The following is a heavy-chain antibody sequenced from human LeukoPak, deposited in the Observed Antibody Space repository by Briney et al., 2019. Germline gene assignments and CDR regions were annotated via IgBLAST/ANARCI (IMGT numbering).Heavy chain of an antibody. CDR2: IYYSGST. J-gene: IGHJ4*02. Sequence: SETLSLTCTVSGGSSSSYYWSWIRQPPGKGLEWIGYIYYSGSTNYNPSLKSRVTISVDTSKNQFSLKLSSVTAADTAVYYCARGNGYSGWFSNWGQGTLVTVSS. CDR1: GGSSSSYY. D-gene: IGHD5-24*01. CDR3: ARGNGYSGWFSN. V-gene: IGHV4-59*01.